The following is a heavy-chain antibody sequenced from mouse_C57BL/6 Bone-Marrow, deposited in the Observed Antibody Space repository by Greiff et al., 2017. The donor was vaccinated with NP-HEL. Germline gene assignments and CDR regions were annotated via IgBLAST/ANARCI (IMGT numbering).Heavy chain of an antibody. CDR1: GYTFTDYE. J-gene: IGHJ2*01. D-gene: IGHD3-2*02. V-gene: IGHV1-15*01. CDR2: IDPETGGT. Sequence: VQLVESGAELVRPGASVTLSCKASGYTFTDYEMHWVKQTPVHGLEWIGAIDPETGGTAYNQKFKGKAILTADKSSSTAYMELRSLTSEDSAVYYCTRSVTAQATFDYWGQGTTLTVSS. CDR3: TRSVTAQATFDY.